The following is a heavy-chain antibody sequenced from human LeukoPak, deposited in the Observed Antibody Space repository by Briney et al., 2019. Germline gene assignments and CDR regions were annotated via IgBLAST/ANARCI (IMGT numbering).Heavy chain of an antibody. D-gene: IGHD2-15*01. CDR1: GGAFSSYA. Sequence: ASVKVSCKASGGAFSSYAISWGRQAPGQGLEWMGGIIPIFGTANYAQKFQGRVTITADESTSTAYMELSSLRSEDTAVYYCARYCSGGSCSAFDYWGQGTLVTVSS. CDR3: ARYCSGGSCSAFDY. J-gene: IGHJ4*02. V-gene: IGHV1-69*13. CDR2: IIPIFGTA.